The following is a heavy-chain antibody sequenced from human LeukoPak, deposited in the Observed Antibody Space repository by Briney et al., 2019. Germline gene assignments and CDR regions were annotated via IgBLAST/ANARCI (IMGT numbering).Heavy chain of an antibody. D-gene: IGHD6-6*01. Sequence: GGSLRLSCAASGFTFDDYTMHWVRQAPGKGLEWVSLISWDGSSTYYADSVKGRFTISRDNSKNTLFLQMNSLRAEDTAVYYCAKGPPSSSAQYFQHWGQGTLVTVSS. CDR2: ISWDGSST. CDR3: AKGPPSSSAQYFQH. V-gene: IGHV3-43*01. J-gene: IGHJ1*01. CDR1: GFTFDDYT.